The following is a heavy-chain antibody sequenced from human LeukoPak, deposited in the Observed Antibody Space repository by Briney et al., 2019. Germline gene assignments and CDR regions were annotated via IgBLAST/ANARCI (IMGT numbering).Heavy chain of an antibody. D-gene: IGHD2-2*02. Sequence: GGSLRLSCAASGFTFSSYGMHWVRQAPGKGLEWVAVISYDGSNKYYADSVKGRFTISRDNSKNTLYLQMNSLRAEDTAVYYCAKEGCTFTTCYINCWGQGTLVTVSS. CDR1: GFTFSSYG. CDR2: ISYDGSNK. CDR3: AKEGCTFTTCYINC. J-gene: IGHJ4*02. V-gene: IGHV3-30*18.